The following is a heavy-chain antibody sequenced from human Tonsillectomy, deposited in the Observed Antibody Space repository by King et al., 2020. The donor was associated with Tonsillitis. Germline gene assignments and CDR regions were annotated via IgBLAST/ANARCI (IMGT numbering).Heavy chain of an antibody. J-gene: IGHJ5*02. Sequence: QLVQSGAEVKKPGSSVKVSCKASGATFSNYFINWVRQAPGQGLEWMGRIIPILGIANYAQKFQGRVTITADKSTSTAYMDLSSLRSEDTAVDYWARAPGVSGLSWGQGTLVTVSS. CDR2: IIPILGIA. V-gene: IGHV1-69*09. CDR1: GATFSNYF. CDR3: ARAPGVSGLS. D-gene: IGHD3-10*01.